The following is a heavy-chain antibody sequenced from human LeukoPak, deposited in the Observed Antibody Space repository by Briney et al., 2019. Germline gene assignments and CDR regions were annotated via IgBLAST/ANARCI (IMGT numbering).Heavy chain of an antibody. CDR1: GFTFTSYE. CDR2: ISSSGSTI. Sequence: GGPLRLSCAASGFTFTSYEMNWVRQAPGKGLKWVSYISSSGSTICYADSVRGRFTISRDNAKNSLYLQMNSLRAEDTAVYYCARIMVATTREAFDYWGQGTLVTVSS. J-gene: IGHJ4*02. V-gene: IGHV3-48*03. CDR3: ARIMVATTREAFDY. D-gene: IGHD5-12*01.